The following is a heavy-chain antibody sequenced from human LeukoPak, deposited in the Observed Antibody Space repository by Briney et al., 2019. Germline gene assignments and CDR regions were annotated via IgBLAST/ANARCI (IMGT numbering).Heavy chain of an antibody. J-gene: IGHJ4*02. Sequence: ASVKVFCKASGYTFTGYYMHWVRQAPGQGLEWMGWINPNSGGTNYAQKFQGRVTMTRNTSISTAYMELSRLRSDDTAVYYCARSYYYDSSGYYPYYFDYWGQGTLVTVSS. CDR3: ARSYYYDSSGYYPYYFDY. D-gene: IGHD3-22*01. CDR1: GYTFTGYY. CDR2: INPNSGGT. V-gene: IGHV1-2*02.